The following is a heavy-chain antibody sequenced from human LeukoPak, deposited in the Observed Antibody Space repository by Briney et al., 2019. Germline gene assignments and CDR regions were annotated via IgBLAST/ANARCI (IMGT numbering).Heavy chain of an antibody. J-gene: IGHJ6*02. CDR1: GGALSGYY. D-gene: IGHD3-10*01. CDR3: VRGGTSLVRGVIRYHYYGMDV. Sequence: SETLSLTCAVYGGALSGYYWNWIRRPPGKGLEWIGEIDHSGSTNYNPSLKSRVTISVETTKNQLSLRLSTVTAADTAVYYCVRGGTSLVRGVIRYHYYGMDVWGQGTTVTVSS. CDR2: IDHSGST. V-gene: IGHV4-34*01.